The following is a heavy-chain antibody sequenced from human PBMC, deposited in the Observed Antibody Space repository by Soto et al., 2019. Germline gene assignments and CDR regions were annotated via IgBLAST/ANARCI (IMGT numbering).Heavy chain of an antibody. Sequence: QVQLQESGPGLVKPSGTLSLTCAVSGGSISSSNWWSWVRQPPGKGLEWIGEIYHSGSTNYNPSPTSRTTISADKSKNPFSVKLSSVTAADTAVDYRARGPGYSYGLIPDYWGQGTLVTVSS. J-gene: IGHJ4*02. CDR1: GGSISSSNW. CDR3: ARGPGYSYGLIPDY. CDR2: IYHSGST. V-gene: IGHV4-4*02. D-gene: IGHD5-18*01.